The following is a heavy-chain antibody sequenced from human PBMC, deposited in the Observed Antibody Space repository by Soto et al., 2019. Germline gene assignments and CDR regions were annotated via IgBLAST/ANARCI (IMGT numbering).Heavy chain of an antibody. CDR1: GGTFSSYA. CDR2: IIPIFGTA. J-gene: IGHJ5*02. Sequence: QVQLVQSGAEVKKPGSSVKVSCKASGGTFSSYAISWVRQAPGQGLEWMGGIIPIFGTANYAQKFQGRVTITANESTSTDDMELSRLRSEDTAVYYCAGTNTARVTGWFDPWGQGTLVTVSS. CDR3: AGTNTARVTGWFDP. V-gene: IGHV1-69*12. D-gene: IGHD5-18*01.